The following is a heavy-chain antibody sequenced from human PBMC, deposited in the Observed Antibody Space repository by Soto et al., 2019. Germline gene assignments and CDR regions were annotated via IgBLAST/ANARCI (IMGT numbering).Heavy chain of an antibody. CDR2: IYPGDSDT. CDR1: GYSFTSYW. J-gene: IGHJ6*02. V-gene: IGHV5-51*01. D-gene: IGHD5-12*01. CDR3: ARSSGYVLGVYYSSCGTDV. Sequence: GESLKISCKGSGYSFTSYWIGWVRQMPGKGLDWMGIIYPGDSDTRYSPSFQGQVTISADKSISTAYLQWSSLKASDTAMYYCARSSGYVLGVYYSSCGTDVWGQGTTVTVSS.